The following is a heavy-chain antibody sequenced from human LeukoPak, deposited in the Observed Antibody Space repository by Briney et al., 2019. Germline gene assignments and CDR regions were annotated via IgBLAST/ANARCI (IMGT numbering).Heavy chain of an antibody. Sequence: ASVKVSCKASGYIFTSSGISWVRQAPGQGLEWMGWISAYNGYTNYAQMFQDRVTMTTDTSTTTAYMELRSLRSDDTAVYYCARSNGPYYYDRSGYRDYWGQGTLVTVSS. CDR1: GYIFTSSG. CDR2: ISAYNGYT. D-gene: IGHD3-22*01. J-gene: IGHJ4*02. CDR3: ARSNGPYYYDRSGYRDY. V-gene: IGHV1-18*01.